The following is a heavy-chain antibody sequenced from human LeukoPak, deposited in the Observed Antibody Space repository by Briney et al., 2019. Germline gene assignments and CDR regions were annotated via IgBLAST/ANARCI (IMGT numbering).Heavy chain of an antibody. CDR3: ANGGGRDYDILTGPFDY. D-gene: IGHD3-9*01. Sequence: GGSLRLSCAASGFTFSSYAMSWVRQAPGKGLEWVSAISGSGGSTYYADSVKGRFTISRDNSKNTLYLQMNSLRAEDTALYYCANGGGRDYDILTGPFDYWGQGTLVTVSS. CDR2: ISGSGGST. V-gene: IGHV3-23*01. J-gene: IGHJ4*02. CDR1: GFTFSSYA.